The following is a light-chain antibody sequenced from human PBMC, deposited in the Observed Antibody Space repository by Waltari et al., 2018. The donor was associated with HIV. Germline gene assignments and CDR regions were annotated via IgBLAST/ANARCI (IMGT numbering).Light chain of an antibody. J-gene: IGKJ2*02. Sequence: DIVMTQTPLSSPVTLGQPASISCKSSPSLVHSDGNTYLSWLHQRPGQPPRLLIYKISSRFSGVPDRFSGSGAGTEFTLKISRVESEDVGVYYCMQTTQFPHGCTFGQGTKLEI. CDR2: KIS. V-gene: IGKV2-24*01. CDR3: MQTTQFPHGCT. CDR1: PSLVHSDGNTY.